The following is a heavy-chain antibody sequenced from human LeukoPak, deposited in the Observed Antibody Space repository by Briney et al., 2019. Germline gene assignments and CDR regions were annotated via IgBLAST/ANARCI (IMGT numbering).Heavy chain of an antibody. J-gene: IGHJ4*02. CDR3: ARGSGTSWFDY. CDR2: INPSSGGT. D-gene: IGHD2-2*01. Sequence: GASVTVSCKASGYTFTGNYMHWVRQAPGQGLEWMGWINPSSGGTNYAQKFQGRVTMTRDTSISTAYMELSSLRFDDTAVYYCARGSGTSWFDYWGQGTLVTVSS. V-gene: IGHV1-2*02. CDR1: GYTFTGNY.